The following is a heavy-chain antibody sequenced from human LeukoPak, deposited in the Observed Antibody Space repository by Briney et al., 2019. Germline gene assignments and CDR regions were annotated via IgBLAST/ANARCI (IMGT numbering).Heavy chain of an antibody. Sequence: SVKVSCKASGGTFSSYAISWVRQAPGQGLEWMGRIIPIFGTANYAQKFQGRVTITTDESTSTAYMELSSLRSEDTAVYYCAGDAPSDFWSGYFVYWGQGTLVTVSS. CDR2: IIPIFGTA. J-gene: IGHJ4*02. D-gene: IGHD3-3*01. V-gene: IGHV1-69*05. CDR3: AGDAPSDFWSGYFVY. CDR1: GGTFSSYA.